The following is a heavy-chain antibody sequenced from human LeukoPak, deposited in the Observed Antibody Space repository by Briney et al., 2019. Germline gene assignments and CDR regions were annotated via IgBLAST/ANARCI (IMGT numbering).Heavy chain of an antibody. CDR3: AKSTSSGWFPIWDY. D-gene: IGHD6-19*01. CDR1: GFTFSSYG. Sequence: PGESLRLSCAASGFTFSSYGMSSVRQAPGRGLEWVSPISGSGGSTYYADSVKGRSTSSRDNSKNTLYLQMTGLRAEDTAVYYCAKSTSSGWFPIWDYWGQGTLVTVSS. V-gene: IGHV3-23*01. CDR2: ISGSGGST. J-gene: IGHJ4*02.